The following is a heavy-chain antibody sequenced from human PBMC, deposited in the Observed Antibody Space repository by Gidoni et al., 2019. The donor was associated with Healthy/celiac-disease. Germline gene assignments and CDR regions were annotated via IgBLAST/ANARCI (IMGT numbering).Heavy chain of an antibody. Sequence: QVQLQESRPGLVKPSQPLSLTCTVSGGSIRRGDYYWSWIRQPPGKGLEWIGYICDSGSTYYNPSLKSRVTISVDTSKNQFSLKLSSVTAADTAVYYCASCGGDCYADWYFDLWGRGTLVTVSS. CDR2: ICDSGST. V-gene: IGHV4-30-4*01. CDR3: ASCGGDCYADWYFDL. J-gene: IGHJ2*01. D-gene: IGHD2-21*02. CDR1: GGSIRRGDYY.